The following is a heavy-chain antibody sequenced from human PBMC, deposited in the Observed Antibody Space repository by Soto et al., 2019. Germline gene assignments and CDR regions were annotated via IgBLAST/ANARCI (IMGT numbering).Heavy chain of an antibody. J-gene: IGHJ5*02. CDR3: ARADYYDSIRRNWFDP. CDR1: GGSFSGYY. D-gene: IGHD3-22*01. V-gene: IGHV4-34*01. CDR2: INHSGST. Sequence: PSETLSLTCDVYGGSFSGYYWSWIRQPPGKGLEWIGEINHSGSTNYNPSLKSRVTISVDTSKNQFSLKLSSVTAADTAVYYCARADYYDSIRRNWFDPWGQGTLVTVSS.